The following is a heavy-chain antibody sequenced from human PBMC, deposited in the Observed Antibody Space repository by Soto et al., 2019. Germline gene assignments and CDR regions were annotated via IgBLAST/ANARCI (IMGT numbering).Heavy chain of an antibody. J-gene: IGHJ4*02. Sequence: QVRLVQSGADVKKPGASVKVSCKASVYHFTTCGISWVRQAPGQGLAWMGWISAYNGNTNYAQKFKGRVTMTTDTSTSTVYMELRSLTSDDTAVYYCAIDGRVGNAVRFGVVIAIFDYWGQGTLVTVSS. CDR3: AIDGRVGNAVRFGVVIAIFDY. D-gene: IGHD2-21*01. V-gene: IGHV1-18*01. CDR1: VYHFTTCG. CDR2: ISAYNGNT.